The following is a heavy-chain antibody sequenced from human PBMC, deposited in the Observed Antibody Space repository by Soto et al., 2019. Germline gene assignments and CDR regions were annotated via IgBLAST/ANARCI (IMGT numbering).Heavy chain of an antibody. CDR3: ARESEDLTSNFDY. CDR1: GFTFSNYS. Sequence: PGGSLRLSCVASGFTFSNYSMNWVRQAPGKGLEWVSSISSTTNYIYYGDSMKGRFTISRDNGKNSLYLEMHSLRAEDTAVYYCARESEDLTSNFDYWGQGTLVTVSS. CDR2: ISSTTNYI. V-gene: IGHV3-21*06. J-gene: IGHJ4*02.